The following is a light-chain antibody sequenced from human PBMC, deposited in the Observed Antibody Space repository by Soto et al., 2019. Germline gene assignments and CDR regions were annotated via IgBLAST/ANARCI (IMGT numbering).Light chain of an antibody. CDR1: SSDIGGYNY. V-gene: IGLV2-14*01. CDR3: SSYTSSTTVV. Sequence: QSVLTQPASVSGSPGQSIAISCTGTSSDIGGYNYVSWYQQHPGKAPKLMICDVSTRPSGVSNRFSGSKSGNTASLTISGLQAEDEADYYCSSYTSSTTVVFGGGTKLTVL. CDR2: DVS. J-gene: IGLJ2*01.